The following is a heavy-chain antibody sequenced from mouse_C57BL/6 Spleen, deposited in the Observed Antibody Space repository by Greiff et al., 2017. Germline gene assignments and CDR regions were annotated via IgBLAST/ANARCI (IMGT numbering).Heavy chain of an antibody. V-gene: IGHV2-3*01. J-gene: IGHJ2*01. CDR3: AKHHYGYVTNYFDY. D-gene: IGHD2-2*01. Sequence: QVQLKESGPGLVAPSQSLSITCTVSGFSLTNYGVSWVRQPPGKSLAWLGVIWGDGSTNYHSALISRLSISKDNSKSQVFLKLNMLQTDDTATYYCAKHHYGYVTNYFDYWGQGTTPTVSS. CDR1: GFSLTNYG. CDR2: IWGDGST.